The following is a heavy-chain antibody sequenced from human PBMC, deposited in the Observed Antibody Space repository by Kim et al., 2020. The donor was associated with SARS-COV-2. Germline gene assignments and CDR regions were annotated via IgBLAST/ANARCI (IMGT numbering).Heavy chain of an antibody. D-gene: IGHD6-13*01. CDR2: INHSGST. CDR1: GGSFSGYY. Sequence: SETLSLTCAVYGGSFSGYYWSWIRQPPGKGLEWIGEINHSGSTNYNPSLKSRVTISVDTSKNQFSLKLSSVTAADTAVYYCARAGIAAALDYFDYWGQGTLVTVSS. J-gene: IGHJ4*02. CDR3: ARAGIAAALDYFDY. V-gene: IGHV4-34*01.